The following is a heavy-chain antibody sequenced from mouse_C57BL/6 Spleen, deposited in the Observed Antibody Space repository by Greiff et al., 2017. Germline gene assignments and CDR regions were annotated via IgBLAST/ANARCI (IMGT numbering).Heavy chain of an antibody. Sequence: EVQLQQSGPVLVKPGASVKMSCKASGYTFTDYYMNWVKQSHGKSLEWIGVINPYNGGTSYNQKFKGKATLTVDKSSSTAYMELNSLTSEDSAVYYCARLGLRRGGYFGVWGTGTTVTVSA. CDR1: GYTFTDYY. CDR3: ARLGLRRGGYFGV. D-gene: IGHD2-4*01. J-gene: IGHJ1*03. CDR2: INPYNGGT. V-gene: IGHV1-19*01.